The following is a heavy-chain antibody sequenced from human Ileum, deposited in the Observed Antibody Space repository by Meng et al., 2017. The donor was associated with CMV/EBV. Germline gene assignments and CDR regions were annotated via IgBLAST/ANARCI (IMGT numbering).Heavy chain of an antibody. V-gene: IGHV3-11*01. J-gene: IGHJ6*02. CDR1: GFTFSDYY. CDR2: ISSRGSTI. D-gene: IGHD6-6*01. CDR3: ARGREGYSSSSFDYYYGMDV. Sequence: GESLKISCAASGFTFSDYYMSWIRQAPGKGLEWVSYISSRGSTIYYADSVKGRFTISRDNAKNSLYLQMNSLRAEDTAVYYCARGREGYSSSSFDYYYGMDVWGQGTTVSVSS.